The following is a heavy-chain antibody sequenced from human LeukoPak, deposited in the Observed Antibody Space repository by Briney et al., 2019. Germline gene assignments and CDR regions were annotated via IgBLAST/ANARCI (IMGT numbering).Heavy chain of an antibody. D-gene: IGHD3-16*01. CDR1: GGSISSYH. Sequence: SETLSLTCTVSGGSISSYHWSWIRQPPGKGLEWIGYIYTSGSTNYNPSLKSRVTISVDTSKNQFSLKLSSVTAADTAVYYCARCVGDNWFDPWGQGTLVTVSS. CDR2: IYTSGST. CDR3: ARCVGDNWFDP. V-gene: IGHV4-4*09. J-gene: IGHJ5*02.